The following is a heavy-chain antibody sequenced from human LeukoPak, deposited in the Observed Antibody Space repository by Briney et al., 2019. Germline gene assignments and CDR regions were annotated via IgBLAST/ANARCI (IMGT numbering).Heavy chain of an antibody. V-gene: IGHV1-46*01. CDR1: GYTFTSYW. CDR3: ASFGLLDY. Sequence: GASVKVSCKASGYTFTSYWIQWVRQAPGQGLEWMALINANDGSTAYAHKFQGRVTMTRDTSTSTVYMDLSSLTSEDTAVYYCASFGLLDYWGQGTLVTVSS. CDR2: INANDGST. D-gene: IGHD3/OR15-3a*01. J-gene: IGHJ4*02.